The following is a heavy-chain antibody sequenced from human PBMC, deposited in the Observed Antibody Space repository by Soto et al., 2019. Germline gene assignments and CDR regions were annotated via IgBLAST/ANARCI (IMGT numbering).Heavy chain of an antibody. CDR3: ARTKDFDY. J-gene: IGHJ4*02. V-gene: IGHV1-2*02. D-gene: IGHD2-8*01. CDR2: INPDSGDT. CDR1: RYSFIGVY. Sequence: ASVKVYCNSARYSFIGVYVHWVRQAPGQGLEWMGWINPDSGDTKYAQKFQGRVTMTRDTSISTAYMELSRLTSDDTAVYYCARTKDFDYWGQGTLVTVSS.